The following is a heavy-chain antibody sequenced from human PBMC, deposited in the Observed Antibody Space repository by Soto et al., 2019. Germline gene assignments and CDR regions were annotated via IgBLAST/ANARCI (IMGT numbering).Heavy chain of an antibody. CDR2: IIPIFGTA. CDR1: GYTFTRSG. J-gene: IGHJ6*02. D-gene: IGHD5-12*01. V-gene: IGHV1-69*13. CDR3: ARDWREMATIKDYYGMDV. Sequence: SVKVSCKASGYTFTRSGISWVRQAPGQGLEWMGGIIPIFGTANYAQKFQGRVTITADESTSTAYMELSSLRSEDTAVYYCARDWREMATIKDYYGMDVWGQGTTVTVSS.